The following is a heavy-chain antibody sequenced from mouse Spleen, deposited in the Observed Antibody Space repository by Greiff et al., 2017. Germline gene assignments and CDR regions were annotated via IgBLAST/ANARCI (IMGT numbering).Heavy chain of an antibody. CDR2: ISYDGSN. CDR3: ARDWDDGGY. Sequence: ESGPGLVKPSQSLSLTCSVTGYSITSGYYWNWIRQFPGNKLEWMGYISYDGSNNYNPSLKNRISITRDTSKNQFFLKLNSVTTEDTATYYCARDWDDGGYWGQGTTLTVSS. J-gene: IGHJ2*01. V-gene: IGHV3-6*01. D-gene: IGHD4-1*01. CDR1: GYSITSGYY.